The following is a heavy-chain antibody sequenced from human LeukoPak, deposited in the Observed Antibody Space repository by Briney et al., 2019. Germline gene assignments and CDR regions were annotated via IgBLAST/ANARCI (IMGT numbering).Heavy chain of an antibody. V-gene: IGHV4-61*02. CDR3: ANQRSVVGASDY. D-gene: IGHD1-26*01. CDR1: GGSISSDSYY. J-gene: IGHJ4*02. CDR2: VYTSGST. Sequence: SQTLSLTCAVSGGSISSDSYYWSWIRQPAGKGLEWIGRVYTSGSTNYNPSLKSRVTISVDTSKNQFSLKLSSVTAADTAVYYCANQRSVVGASDYWGQGTLVTVSS.